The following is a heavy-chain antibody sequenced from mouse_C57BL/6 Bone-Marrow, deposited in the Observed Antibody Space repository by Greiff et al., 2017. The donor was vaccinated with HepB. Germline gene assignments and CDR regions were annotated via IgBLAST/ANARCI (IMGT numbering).Heavy chain of an antibody. V-gene: IGHV1-26*01. Sequence: VQLQQSGPELVKPGASVKISCKASGYTFTDYYMNWVKQSHGKSLEWIGDINPNNGGTSYNQKFKGKATLTVDKSSSTAYMELRSLTSEDSAVYYCARVSYYGNWYFDVWGTGTTVTVSS. CDR1: GYTFTDYY. D-gene: IGHD2-10*01. J-gene: IGHJ1*03. CDR3: ARVSYYGNWYFDV. CDR2: INPNNGGT.